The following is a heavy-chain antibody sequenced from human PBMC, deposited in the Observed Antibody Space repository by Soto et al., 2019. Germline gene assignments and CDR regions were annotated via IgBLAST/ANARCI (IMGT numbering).Heavy chain of an antibody. D-gene: IGHD6-13*01. Sequence: AGGSLRLSCAASGFTFSSYSMNWVRQAPGKGLEWVSYISSSSSTIYYADSVKGRFTISRDNAKNSLYPQMNSLRDEDTAVYYCARDYSSGGSSWYLSYYYYGMDVWGQGTTVTVSS. CDR1: GFTFSSYS. J-gene: IGHJ6*02. V-gene: IGHV3-48*02. CDR2: ISSSSSTI. CDR3: ARDYSSGGSSWYLSYYYYGMDV.